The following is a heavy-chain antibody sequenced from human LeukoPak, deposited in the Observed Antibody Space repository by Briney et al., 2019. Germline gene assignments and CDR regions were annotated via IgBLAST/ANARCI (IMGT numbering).Heavy chain of an antibody. CDR2: IRSKNYRGTA. CDR1: GFTFGDHA. J-gene: IGHJ4*02. CDR3: AKDGLRLGELSY. Sequence: PGGSLRLSCTASGFTFGDHAMSWARQAPGKGLEWVAFIRSKNYRGTAEYAASVRGRFTISRDDSKSIAYLQMNSLRAEDTAVYYCAKDGLRLGELSYWGQGTLVTVSS. V-gene: IGHV3-49*04. D-gene: IGHD3-16*02.